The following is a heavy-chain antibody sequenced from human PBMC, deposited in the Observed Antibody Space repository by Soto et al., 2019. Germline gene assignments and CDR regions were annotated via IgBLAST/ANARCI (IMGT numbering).Heavy chain of an antibody. Sequence: QITLKESGPPLVKPTQTLTLTCTFSGFSLNTNAVGVAWIRQPPGKALEWLALLYWDDDKRYSPSLKSRLTTTTDTSKNQVVLTMTNMDPEDTATYYCAHRRVRDSSGENFDSWGQGTLVTVSS. CDR2: LYWDDDK. CDR3: AHRRVRDSSGENFDS. D-gene: IGHD6-19*01. V-gene: IGHV2-5*02. CDR1: GFSLNTNAVG. J-gene: IGHJ4*02.